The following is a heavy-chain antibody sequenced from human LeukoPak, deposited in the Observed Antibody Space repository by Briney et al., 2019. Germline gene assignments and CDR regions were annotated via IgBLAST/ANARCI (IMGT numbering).Heavy chain of an antibody. Sequence: SETLSLTCTVSGGSISSSTYYWAWIRQPPGQGLEYIGSIYYSGNTYYNPSPKSRVTMAVDTSKNQFSLKLSSVTAADTAVYYCATIVAAAARGFFDYWVQGTLVTVSS. CDR2: IYYSGNT. J-gene: IGHJ4*02. CDR1: GGSISSSTYY. V-gene: IGHV4-39*01. D-gene: IGHD6-13*01. CDR3: ATIVAAAARGFFDY.